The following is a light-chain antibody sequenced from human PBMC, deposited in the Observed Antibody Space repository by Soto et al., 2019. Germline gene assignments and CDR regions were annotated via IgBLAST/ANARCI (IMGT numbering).Light chain of an antibody. V-gene: IGKV3-11*01. J-gene: IGKJ4*01. CDR3: QQRSNWPS. Sequence: EIVWTQSPATLSLSPGERATLSCRASQSVSSYLAWYQQXPGQAPRLLIYDASNRATGIPARFSGSGSGTDFTLTISSLEPEDFAVYYCQQRSNWPSFGGGTKVDIK. CDR1: QSVSSY. CDR2: DAS.